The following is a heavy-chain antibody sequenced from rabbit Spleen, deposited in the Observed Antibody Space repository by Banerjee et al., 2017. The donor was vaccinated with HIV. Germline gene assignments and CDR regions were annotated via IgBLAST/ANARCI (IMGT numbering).Heavy chain of an antibody. D-gene: IGHD2-1*01. CDR2: IDPIFGTT. CDR1: GFDFSSYG. V-gene: IGHV1S7*01. CDR3: ARDPYSYDDDGNYAFNG. Sequence: QLEEAGGGLVQPGGSLKLSCKASGFDFSSYGVSWVRQGPGKGLEWIGFIDPIFGTTHCAYWVNGRFTISSANAQNTVELQLNSLTAADKATSFCARDPYSYDDDGNYAFNGWGTGTIVTI. J-gene: IGHJ1*01.